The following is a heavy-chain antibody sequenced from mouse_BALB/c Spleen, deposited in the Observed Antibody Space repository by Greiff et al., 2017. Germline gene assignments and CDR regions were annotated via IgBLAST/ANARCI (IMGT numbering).Heavy chain of an antibody. CDR3: ARYGPYFDY. J-gene: IGHJ2*01. D-gene: IGHD1-1*02. Sequence: QVQLQQSGAELVRPGTSVKVSCKASGYAFTNYLIEWVKQRPGQGLEWIGQIYPGDGDTNYNGKFKGKATLTADKSSSTAYMQLSSLTSEDSAVYFCARYGPYFDYWGQGTTLTVSS. CDR1: GYAFTNYL. CDR2: IYPGDGDT. V-gene: IGHV1-54*01.